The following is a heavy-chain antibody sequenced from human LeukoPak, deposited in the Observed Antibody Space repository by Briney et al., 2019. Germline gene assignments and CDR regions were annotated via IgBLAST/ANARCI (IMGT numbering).Heavy chain of an antibody. V-gene: IGHV5-51*01. CDR2: IYPGDSDT. D-gene: IGHD1-26*01. CDR3: ARPLCPGKVGATTCAFDI. Sequence: GESLKISCKGSGYSFTSYWIGWVRQMPGKGLEWMGIIYPGDSDTRYSPSFQGQVTISADKSISTAYLQWSSLKASDTAMYYCARPLCPGKVGATTCAFDIWGQGTMVTVSS. CDR1: GYSFTSYW. J-gene: IGHJ3*02.